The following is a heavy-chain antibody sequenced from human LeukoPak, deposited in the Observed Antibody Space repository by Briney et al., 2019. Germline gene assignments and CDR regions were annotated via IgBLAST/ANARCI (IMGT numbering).Heavy chain of an antibody. CDR3: ARDQFYSGRIHRCAFDI. D-gene: IGHD1-26*01. CDR1: GYTFTGYY. V-gene: IGHV1-2*02. Sequence: ASVKVSCKASGYTFTGYYMHWVRQAPGQGLEWMGWINPNSGGTNYAQKFQGRVTMTRDTSISTAYMELSRLRSDDTAVYYCARDQFYSGRIHRCAFDIWGQGTMVTVSS. J-gene: IGHJ3*02. CDR2: INPNSGGT.